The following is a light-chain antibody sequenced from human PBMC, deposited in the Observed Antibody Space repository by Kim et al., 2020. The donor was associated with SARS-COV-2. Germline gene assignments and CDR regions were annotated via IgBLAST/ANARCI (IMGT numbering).Light chain of an antibody. CDR3: QEYQTYN. J-gene: IGKJ1*01. CDR2: DAS. V-gene: IGKV1-5*01. Sequence: DIQVTQSPSTLSASVGDRVTITCRASQAISTYLAWYQQKPGKAPDLLTYDASSLEAGVPSRFSGRGSGTEFTLTITSLQPDDFATYYCQEYQTYNLGQGTKVDIK. CDR1: QAISTY.